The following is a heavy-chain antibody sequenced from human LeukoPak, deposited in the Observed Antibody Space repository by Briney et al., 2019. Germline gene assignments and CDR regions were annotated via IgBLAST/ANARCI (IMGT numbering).Heavy chain of an antibody. J-gene: IGHJ5*02. Sequence: SETLSLTCTVSGGSISSSSYYWGWIRQPPGNGLEWIGSIYYSGSTYYNPSLKSRVTISVDTSKNQFSLKLSSVTAADTAVYYCARDRRYGSGSYPDPWGQGTLVTVSS. D-gene: IGHD3-10*01. V-gene: IGHV4-39*07. CDR1: GGSISSSSYY. CDR3: ARDRRYGSGSYPDP. CDR2: IYYSGST.